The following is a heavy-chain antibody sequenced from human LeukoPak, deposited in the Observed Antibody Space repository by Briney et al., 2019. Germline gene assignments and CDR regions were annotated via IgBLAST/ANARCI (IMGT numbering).Heavy chain of an antibody. Sequence: GGSLRLPCAVSGFMFSDYTINWVRQAPGKGLEGVSSISASSADIYYADSVKDRFTISRDKAKNSVFLQMARLRAEDTALYYCARALKGRAYGRNPTYDYWGQGTLVTVSS. CDR1: GFMFSDYT. V-gene: IGHV3-21*01. CDR2: ISASSADI. J-gene: IGHJ4*02. CDR3: ARALKGRAYGRNPTYDY. D-gene: IGHD4-17*01.